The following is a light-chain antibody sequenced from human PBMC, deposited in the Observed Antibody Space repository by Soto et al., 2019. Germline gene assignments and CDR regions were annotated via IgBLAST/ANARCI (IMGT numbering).Light chain of an antibody. V-gene: IGKV1-5*03. CDR1: QSISSW. CDR3: QQYKGT. CDR2: KAS. Sequence: DIQMTQSPSTLSASVGDRVTITCRASQSISSWLAWYQQKPGKAPKLLIYKASSLESGVPYRFSGSGFGTEFPRTISSLQPDDFATYYCQQYKGTFGQGTKVDIK. J-gene: IGKJ1*01.